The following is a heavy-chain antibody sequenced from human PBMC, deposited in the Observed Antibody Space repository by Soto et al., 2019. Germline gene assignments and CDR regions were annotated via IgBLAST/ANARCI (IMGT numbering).Heavy chain of an antibody. CDR1: GFTFSSYA. V-gene: IGHV3-30-3*01. CDR2: ISYDGSNK. Sequence: GGSLRLSCAASGFTFSSYAMHWVRQAPGKGLEWVAVISYDGSNKYYADSVKGRFTISRDNSKNTLYLQMNSLRAEDTAVYYCASSGYYSGLAYWGQGTLVTVSS. D-gene: IGHD3-22*01. CDR3: ASSGYYSGLAY. J-gene: IGHJ4*02.